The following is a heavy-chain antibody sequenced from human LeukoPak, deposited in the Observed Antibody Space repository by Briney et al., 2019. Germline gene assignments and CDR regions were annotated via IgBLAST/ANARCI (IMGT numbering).Heavy chain of an antibody. CDR1: GFTFSSYS. Sequence: AGGSLRLSCAASGFTFSSYSMNWVRQAPGKGLEWVSYVSSSSRTIYYADSVKSRFTISRDNAKNSLYLQMNSLRAEDTAVYYCARRGSNWSFDYWGQGTLVTVSS. D-gene: IGHD4-11*01. V-gene: IGHV3-48*04. J-gene: IGHJ4*02. CDR3: ARRGSNWSFDY. CDR2: VSSSSRTI.